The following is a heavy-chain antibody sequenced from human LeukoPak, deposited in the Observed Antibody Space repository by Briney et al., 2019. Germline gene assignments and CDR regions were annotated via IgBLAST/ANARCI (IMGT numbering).Heavy chain of an antibody. CDR1: GGSISSYY. CDR3: ARGYCSGGSCYRTFFDY. CDR2: NYYSGST. D-gene: IGHD2-15*01. J-gene: IGHJ4*02. V-gene: IGHV4-59*01. Sequence: PSETLSLTCTVSGGSISSYYWSWIRQPPGKGREWIGYNYYSGSTNYNPSPTSRVTISVDTSKNQFSLKLSSVTAADTAVYYCARGYCSGGSCYRTFFDYWGQGTLVTVSS.